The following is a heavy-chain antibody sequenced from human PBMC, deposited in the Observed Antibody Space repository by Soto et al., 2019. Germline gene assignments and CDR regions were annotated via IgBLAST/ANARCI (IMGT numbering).Heavy chain of an antibody. V-gene: IGHV1-8*01. D-gene: IGHD4-17*01. CDR2: LTPNNGDT. Sequence: QVQLVQSGAEVKKPGASVKVSCKAAGYTFTNYDINWVRQDSGQGLEWMGWLTPNNGDTGIAQKFRGRLTMTRNTSISTAYMELSSLRSEDSAVYYCARENGDFDYWGQGSQVTVSS. CDR3: ARENGDFDY. CDR1: GYTFTNYD. J-gene: IGHJ4*02.